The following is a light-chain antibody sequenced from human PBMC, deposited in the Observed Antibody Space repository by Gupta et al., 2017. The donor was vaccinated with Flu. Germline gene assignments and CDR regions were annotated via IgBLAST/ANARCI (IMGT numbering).Light chain of an antibody. CDR3: MQALHTPYT. V-gene: IGKV2-28*01. CDR1: QSLMHSNGYNY. J-gene: IGKJ2*01. CDR2: LGS. Sequence: DIVMTQSPLSLPVTPGEPASISCRSSQSLMHSNGYNYLDWYLQKPGQSPQLLIYLGSSRASGVPDRFSGSGSGIDFTLKISRVEAEDVGIYYCMQALHTPYTFGQGTKMEIK.